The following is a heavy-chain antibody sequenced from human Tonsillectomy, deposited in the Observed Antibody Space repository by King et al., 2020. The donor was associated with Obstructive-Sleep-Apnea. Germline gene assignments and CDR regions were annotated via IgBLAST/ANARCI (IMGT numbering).Heavy chain of an antibody. J-gene: IGHJ6*02. V-gene: IGHV3-9*01. CDR1: GFTFDVYA. CDR3: AKDSYYDSGGPYYYDMDV. D-gene: IGHD3-22*01. CDR2: IIWNSGSI. Sequence: VQLVESGGGLVQPGRSLRLSCAASGFTFDVYAMHWVRQAPGKGLEWVSSIIWNSGSIAYADSVEGRFTISRDNAKKSLYLQMNSLRAEDTALYYCAKDSYYDSGGPYYYDMDVWGQGTPVTVS.